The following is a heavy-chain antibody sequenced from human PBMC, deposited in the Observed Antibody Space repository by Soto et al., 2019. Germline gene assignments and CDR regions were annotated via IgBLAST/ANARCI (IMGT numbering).Heavy chain of an antibody. D-gene: IGHD3-10*01. J-gene: IGHJ4*02. CDR1: GFTFRNYA. Sequence: GGSLRLSCAASGFTFRNYAMSWVRQAPGKGLEWVSRISGNGGDINYADSVKGRFTISRDNSRNTLYLQMNSLTAEDTAVYYCANGRATYGLLTHDYWGQGTLVTVSS. CDR2: ISGNGGDI. CDR3: ANGRATYGLLTHDY. V-gene: IGHV3-23*01.